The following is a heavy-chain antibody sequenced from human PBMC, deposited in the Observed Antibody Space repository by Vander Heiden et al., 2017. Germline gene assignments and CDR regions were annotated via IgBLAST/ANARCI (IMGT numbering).Heavy chain of an antibody. CDR2: ISQTGGDT. CDR1: GFTFSTSP. Sequence: EVQLLESGGTLVQPGGSLSISCTASGFTFSTSPMSWFRQAPGKGLEWVSAISQTGGDTYYADSAKGRFTISRDNSKNTVYLQMNSLRAEDTAVYYCAKDSGGYLLTYYYYGMDVWGQGTTVTVS. CDR3: AKDSGGYLLTYYYYGMDV. J-gene: IGHJ6*02. D-gene: IGHD3-10*01. V-gene: IGHV3-23*01.